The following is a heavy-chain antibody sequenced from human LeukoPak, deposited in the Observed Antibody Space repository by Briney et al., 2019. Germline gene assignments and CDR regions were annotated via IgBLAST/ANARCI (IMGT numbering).Heavy chain of an antibody. CDR3: APRAPLDGYYFDY. Sequence: GASVKVSCKASGYTFTDYYIHWVRQAPGQGLEWMGWINPSSGGTNYAQKFQGRVTMTRDTSINTAYMELSRLRADDTALYYCAPRAPLDGYYFDYWGQGTLVTVSS. D-gene: IGHD3-3*01. CDR2: INPSSGGT. V-gene: IGHV1-2*02. CDR1: GYTFTDYY. J-gene: IGHJ4*02.